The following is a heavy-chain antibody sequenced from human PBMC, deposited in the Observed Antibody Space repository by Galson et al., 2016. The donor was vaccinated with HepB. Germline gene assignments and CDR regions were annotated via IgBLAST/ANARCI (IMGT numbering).Heavy chain of an antibody. V-gene: IGHV3-33*01. Sequence: SLRLSCAGSGFSFSAYAVHWVRQTPGKGLEWVAVIWSGGIKKYYADSVEGRFTISRDNSENTVYLQIDTLRVEDTAMYYCASSLVVAGIIDYWGQGTLVTVSS. CDR1: GFSFSAYA. J-gene: IGHJ4*02. CDR2: IWSGGIKK. CDR3: ASSLVVAGIIDY. D-gene: IGHD6-19*01.